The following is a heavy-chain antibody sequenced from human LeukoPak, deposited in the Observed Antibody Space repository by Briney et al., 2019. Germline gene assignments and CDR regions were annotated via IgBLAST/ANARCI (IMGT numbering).Heavy chain of an antibody. Sequence: PGGSLRLSCAASGFTFSSYGMSWVRQAPGKGLEWVSGISGSGGSTYYADSVKGRFTISRDNSKSTLYLQMNSLRAEDTAVYYCAKEWELLEDYWGQGTLVTVSS. J-gene: IGHJ4*02. CDR1: GFTFSSYG. V-gene: IGHV3-23*01. D-gene: IGHD1-26*01. CDR3: AKEWELLEDY. CDR2: ISGSGGST.